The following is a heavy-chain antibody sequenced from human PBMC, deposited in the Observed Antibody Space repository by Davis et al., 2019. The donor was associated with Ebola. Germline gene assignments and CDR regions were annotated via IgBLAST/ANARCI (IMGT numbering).Heavy chain of an antibody. V-gene: IGHV1-2*02. Sequence: ASVKVSCKASGYTFTVYYMHWVRQAPGQGLEWMGWINPNSGGTNYAQKFQGRVTMTRDTSISTAYMELSRLRSDDTAVYYCARLIVVVPVRGVGADIWGQGTMVTVSS. CDR2: INPNSGGT. D-gene: IGHD2-2*01. CDR3: ARLIVVVPVRGVGADI. J-gene: IGHJ3*02. CDR1: GYTFTVYY.